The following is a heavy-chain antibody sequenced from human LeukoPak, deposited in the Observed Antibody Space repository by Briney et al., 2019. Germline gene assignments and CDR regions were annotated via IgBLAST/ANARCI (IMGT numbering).Heavy chain of an antibody. CDR2: TYYRSKWYN. CDR3: ARQYSSGWSSYYGLDV. J-gene: IGHJ6*02. D-gene: IGHD6-19*01. V-gene: IGHV6-1*01. Sequence: SQTLSLTCAISGDSVSSNSAAWNWIRQSPSRGLEWLGRTYYRSKWYNDYAVSVKSRITINPDTSKNQFSLQLNSVTPADTAVYYCARQYSSGWSSYYGLDVWGQGTTVTVSS. CDR1: GDSVSSNSAA.